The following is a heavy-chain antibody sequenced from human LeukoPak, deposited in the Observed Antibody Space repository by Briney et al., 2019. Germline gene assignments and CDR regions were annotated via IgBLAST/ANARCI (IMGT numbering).Heavy chain of an antibody. Sequence: PGGSLRLSCAASGLSVSSTHMSWVRQAPGKGLEWVSLTYSGGNTYYAESVKGRFSISRDSSKNTLYVRMSSLRVEDTAVYYCAREDCSGGSYYGRTNWLDPWGQGTLVTVSS. J-gene: IGHJ5*02. V-gene: IGHV3-66*01. CDR1: GLSVSSTH. CDR2: TYSGGNT. CDR3: AREDCSGGSYYGRTNWLDP. D-gene: IGHD2-15*01.